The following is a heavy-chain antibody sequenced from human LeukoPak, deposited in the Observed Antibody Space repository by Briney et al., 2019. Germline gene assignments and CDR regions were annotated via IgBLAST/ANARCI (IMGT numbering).Heavy chain of an antibody. CDR1: GFTFSSYS. J-gene: IGHJ4*02. D-gene: IGHD1-1*01. CDR3: ETGTRFDY. CDR2: ISSSSSYI. V-gene: IGHV3-21*01. Sequence: PGESLRLSCIASGFTFSSYSMNWVRQAPGKGLEWVSSISSSSSYIYYADSVKGRFTISRDNSKNTLYLQMNSLRAEDTAVYYCETGTRFDYWGQGTLVTVSS.